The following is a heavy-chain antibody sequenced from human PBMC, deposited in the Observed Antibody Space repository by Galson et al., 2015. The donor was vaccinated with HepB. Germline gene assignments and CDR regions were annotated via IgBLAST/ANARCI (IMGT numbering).Heavy chain of an antibody. CDR3: ARAPFGSGYYYVDY. D-gene: IGHD3-22*01. V-gene: IGHV3-7*01. CDR1: GFTFSSYW. Sequence: SLRLSCAASGFTFSSYWMSWVRQAPGKGLEWVANIKQDGSEKYYVDSVKGRFTISRDNAKNTLYLQMNSLRAEDTAVYYCARAPFGSGYYYVDYWGQGTLVTVSS. J-gene: IGHJ4*02. CDR2: IKQDGSEK.